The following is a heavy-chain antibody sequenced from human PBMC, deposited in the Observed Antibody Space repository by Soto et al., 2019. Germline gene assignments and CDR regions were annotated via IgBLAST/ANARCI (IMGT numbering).Heavy chain of an antibody. D-gene: IGHD1-26*01. CDR3: AHRLVGNEFDY. CDR2: IYWDDDK. CDR1: GFSLSTSGVG. J-gene: IGHJ4*02. V-gene: IGHV2-5*02. Sequence: QITLKESGPTLVKPTQTLTLTCTFSGFSLSTSGVGMGWIRQPPGKALEWLALIYWDDDKRYRPSLKSRLTITKDTSKNQVVLTMTNMDPVDTATYYCAHRLVGNEFDYWGQGTLVTVSS.